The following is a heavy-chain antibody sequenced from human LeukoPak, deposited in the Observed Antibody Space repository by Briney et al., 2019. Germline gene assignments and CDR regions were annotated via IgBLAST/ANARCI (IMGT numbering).Heavy chain of an antibody. CDR3: ARSMIVVDYFDY. V-gene: IGHV3-30-3*01. Sequence: GRSLRLSCAASGFTFSSYAMHWVRQAPGKGLEWVAVISYDGSNKYCADSVKGRFTISRDNSKNTLYLQMNSLRAEDTAVYYCARSMIVVDYFDYWGQGTLVTVSS. CDR2: ISYDGSNK. J-gene: IGHJ4*02. CDR1: GFTFSSYA. D-gene: IGHD3-22*01.